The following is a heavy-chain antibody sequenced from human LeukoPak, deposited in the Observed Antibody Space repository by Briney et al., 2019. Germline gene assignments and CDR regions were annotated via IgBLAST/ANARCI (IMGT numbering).Heavy chain of an antibody. CDR1: GGSISSSSYY. CDR2: IYYSGST. Sequence: SETLSLTCTVSGGSISSSSYYWGWLRQPPGKGLEWIGNIYYSGSTYYNPSLKSRVTIAVDTSKNHFSLKLTSVTAADTAVYYCARHASVSGNWPRPLDSWGQGSLVTVSS. J-gene: IGHJ4*02. CDR3: ARHASVSGNWPRPLDS. V-gene: IGHV4-39*01. D-gene: IGHD6-19*01.